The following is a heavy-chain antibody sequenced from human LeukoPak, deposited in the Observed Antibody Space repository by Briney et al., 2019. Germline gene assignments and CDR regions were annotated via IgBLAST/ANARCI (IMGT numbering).Heavy chain of an antibody. CDR1: GFTFSSYN. CDR2: ISSSSSYI. V-gene: IGHV3-21*01. Sequence: GGSLRLSCAASGFTFSSYNMNWVRQAPGKGLEWVSSISSSSSYIYYADSLKGRFTISRDNAKNSLYLQINSLRAEDTAVYYCSTSRFCSSTSCLFPFDNWGQGTLVTISS. D-gene: IGHD2-2*01. J-gene: IGHJ4*02. CDR3: STSRFCSSTSCLFPFDN.